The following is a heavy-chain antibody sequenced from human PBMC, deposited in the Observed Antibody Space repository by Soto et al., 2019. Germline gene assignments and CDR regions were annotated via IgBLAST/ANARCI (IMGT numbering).Heavy chain of an antibody. Sequence: RQPPGKGLEWIGYIYYIGNTYYNPSLKSRVTISIATSKNRFSLKLSSVTAADTAVYYCGGATAGTRFASWGKRTLVPVSS. CDR2: IYYIGNT. D-gene: IGHD6-13*01. V-gene: IGHV4-30-4*01. J-gene: IGHJ5*01. CDR3: GGATAGTRFAS.